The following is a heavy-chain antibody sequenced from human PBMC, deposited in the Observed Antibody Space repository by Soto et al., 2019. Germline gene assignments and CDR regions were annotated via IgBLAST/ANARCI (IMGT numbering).Heavy chain of an antibody. CDR3: APDKNDILTGPSDYGMDV. CDR1: GGTFSSYT. V-gene: IGHV1-69*02. CDR2: IIPILGIA. J-gene: IGHJ6*02. Sequence: QVQLVQSGAEVKKPGSSVKVSCKASGGTFSSYTISWVRQAPGQGLEWMGRIIPILGIANYAQKFQGRVTITADISTSTAYMELSSLRSEDTAMYYCAPDKNDILTGPSDYGMDVWGQGTTVTVSS. D-gene: IGHD3-9*01.